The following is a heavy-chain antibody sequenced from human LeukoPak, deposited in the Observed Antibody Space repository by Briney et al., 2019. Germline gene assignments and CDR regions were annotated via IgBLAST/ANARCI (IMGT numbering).Heavy chain of an antibody. CDR3: ARAGGSGSLNAFDI. CDR1: GYTFTGYY. V-gene: IGHV1-2*02. Sequence: ASVKVFCKASGYTFTGYYMHWVRQAPGQGLEWMGWINPNSGGTNYAQKFQGRVTMTRDTSISTAYMELSRLRFDDTAVYYCARAGGSGSLNAFDIWGQGTMVTVSS. J-gene: IGHJ3*02. CDR2: INPNSGGT. D-gene: IGHD6-19*01.